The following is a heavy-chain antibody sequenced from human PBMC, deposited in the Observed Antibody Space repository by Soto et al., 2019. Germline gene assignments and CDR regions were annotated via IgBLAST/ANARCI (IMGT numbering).Heavy chain of an antibody. Sequence: PGGSLRLSCAASGFTFSTYGMHWVRQAPGKGLEWVAVISYDGSNKYYADSVKGRLTISRDNSKNTLYLQMNSLRAEDTAVYYCAKDTKYCSGGTCYRWFGPWGQGTLVTVSS. CDR3: AKDTKYCSGGTCYRWFGP. CDR1: GFTFSTYG. V-gene: IGHV3-30*18. D-gene: IGHD2-15*01. CDR2: ISYDGSNK. J-gene: IGHJ5*02.